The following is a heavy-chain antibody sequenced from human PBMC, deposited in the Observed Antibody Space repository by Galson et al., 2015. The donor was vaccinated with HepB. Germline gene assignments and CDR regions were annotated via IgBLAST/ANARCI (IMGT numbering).Heavy chain of an antibody. CDR3: AKGRGGSGWYRGGSWCFDY. CDR2: ISGSGGST. D-gene: IGHD6-19*01. CDR1: GFTFSSYA. V-gene: IGHV3-23*01. Sequence: SLRLSCAASGFTFSSYAMSWVRQAPGKGLEWVSAISGSGGSTYYADSVKGRFTISRDNSKNTLYLQMNSLRAEDTAVYYCAKGRGGSGWYRGGSWCFDYWGQGPLVTVSS. J-gene: IGHJ4*02.